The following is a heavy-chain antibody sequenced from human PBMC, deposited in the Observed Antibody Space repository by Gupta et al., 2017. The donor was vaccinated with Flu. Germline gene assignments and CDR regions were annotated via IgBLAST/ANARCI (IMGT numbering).Heavy chain of an antibody. Sequence: PGQGLEWMGGIIPIFGTANYAQKFQGRVTITADESTSTAYLELSSLRSDDTAVYYCARTSRQWELLRGTFDCWGQGTLVTVSS. J-gene: IGHJ4*02. D-gene: IGHD1-26*01. CDR2: IIPIFGTA. V-gene: IGHV1-69*01. CDR3: ARTSRQWELLRGTFDC.